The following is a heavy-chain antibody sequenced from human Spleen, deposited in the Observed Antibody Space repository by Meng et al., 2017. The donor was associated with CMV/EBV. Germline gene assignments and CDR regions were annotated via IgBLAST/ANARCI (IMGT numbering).Heavy chain of an antibody. D-gene: IGHD3-22*01. J-gene: IGHJ4*02. CDR3: AREWLSKSYFDY. V-gene: IGHV3-48*03. CDR1: GFTFSSYE. Sequence: GGSLRLSCVTSGFTFSSYEMNWVRQAPGKGLEWVSYISISGTTIYYADSVKGRFTISRDNAQNALFLQMNSLRGEDTAVYYCAREWLSKSYFDYWGQGTLVTVSS. CDR2: ISISGTTI.